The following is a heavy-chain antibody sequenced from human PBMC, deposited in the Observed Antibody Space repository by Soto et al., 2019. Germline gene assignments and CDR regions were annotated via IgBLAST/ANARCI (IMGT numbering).Heavy chain of an antibody. J-gene: IGHJ4*02. CDR2: ISYDGSKK. Sequence: QVQLVESGGGVVQPGGSLRLSCAASGFTFSSYGMHWVRQAPGKGLEWVAGISYDGSKKDYADTVKGRLTISRDNSKNRLYLQMNSLRAEDTAVYYCAKGWDSSGWYFFDYWGQGTLVTVSS. D-gene: IGHD6-19*01. CDR1: GFTFSSYG. CDR3: AKGWDSSGWYFFDY. V-gene: IGHV3-30*18.